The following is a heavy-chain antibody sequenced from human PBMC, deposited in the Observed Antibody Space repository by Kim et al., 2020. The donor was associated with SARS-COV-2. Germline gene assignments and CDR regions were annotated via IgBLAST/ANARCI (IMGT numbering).Heavy chain of an antibody. CDR2: IYTSGST. CDR3: ARGIQQWLVYYFDY. CDR1: GGSISSGSYY. Sequence: SETLSLTCTVSGGSISSGSYYWSWIRQPAGKALEWIGRIYTSGSTNYNPSLKSRVTISVDTSKNQFSLKLSSVTAADTAVYYCARGIQQWLVYYFDYWGQGTLVTVSS. J-gene: IGHJ4*02. D-gene: IGHD6-19*01. V-gene: IGHV4-61*02.